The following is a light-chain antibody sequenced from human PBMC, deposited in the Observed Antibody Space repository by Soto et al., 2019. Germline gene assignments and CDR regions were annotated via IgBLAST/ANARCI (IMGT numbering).Light chain of an antibody. Sequence: GDQATITCRASQSIANYLNWYQQKPGKAPKLLIYAASTLQSGVPSRFSGSGSGTDFTLTISSLQPEDVATYYCQKYNRAPPMFGQGTKVDIK. CDR1: QSIANY. V-gene: IGKV1-27*01. J-gene: IGKJ1*01. CDR2: AAS. CDR3: QKYNRAPPM.